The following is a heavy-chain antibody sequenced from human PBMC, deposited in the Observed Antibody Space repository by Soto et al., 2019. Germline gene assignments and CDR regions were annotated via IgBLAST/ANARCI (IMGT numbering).Heavy chain of an antibody. J-gene: IGHJ3*02. Sequence: EVQLVESGGGLVKPGGSLRLSCAASGFTFSSYSMNWVRQAPGKGLEWVSSISSSSSYIYYADSVKGRFTISRDNAKNSLYLQMHSLRAEDTAVYYCARMSEKFYYDSSGYYVDAFDIWGQGTMVTVSS. CDR1: GFTFSSYS. D-gene: IGHD3-22*01. CDR3: ARMSEKFYYDSSGYYVDAFDI. V-gene: IGHV3-21*01. CDR2: ISSSSSYI.